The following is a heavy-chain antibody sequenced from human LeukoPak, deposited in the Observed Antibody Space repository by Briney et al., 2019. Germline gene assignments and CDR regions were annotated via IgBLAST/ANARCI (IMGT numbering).Heavy chain of an antibody. CDR2: ISSSGATK. V-gene: IGHV3-48*03. J-gene: IGHJ4*02. D-gene: IGHD3/OR15-3a*01. CDR3: ARGTGTGWRFDF. Sequence: GGSLRLSCAASGFTFSSYEMNWVRQAPGKGLEWVSYISSSGATKYYADSVKGRFTISRDNAKNSVYLQMNSLRDDDTAVYYCARGTGTGWRFDFWGQGTLVTVSS. CDR1: GFTFSSYE.